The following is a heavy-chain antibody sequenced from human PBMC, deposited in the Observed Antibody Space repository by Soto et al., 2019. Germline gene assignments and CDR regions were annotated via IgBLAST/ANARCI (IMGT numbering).Heavy chain of an antibody. J-gene: IGHJ4*02. CDR1: GFNFRNYW. D-gene: IGHD4-17*01. CDR2: ISSDGSSI. V-gene: IGHV3-74*03. CDR3: AREYGDYSLDF. Sequence: EVQLVESGGGLVQPGGSLRLSCAASGFNFRNYWMHWVRQAPGKGLVWVSYISSDGSSISYADSVRGRLTISRDNDKNTLYLQMNSVRGEDTAVYYCAREYGDYSLDFWGQGALVTVSS.